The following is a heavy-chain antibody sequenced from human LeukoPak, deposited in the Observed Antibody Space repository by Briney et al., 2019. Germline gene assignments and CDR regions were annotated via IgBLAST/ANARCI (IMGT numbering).Heavy chain of an antibody. CDR2: IYYSGST. V-gene: IGHV4-59*01. CDR1: GGSISSYY. CDR3: ARVRYDSSGYFDY. J-gene: IGHJ4*02. D-gene: IGHD3-22*01. Sequence: PSETLSFTCTVSGGSISSYYWSWIRQPPGKGLEWIGYIYYSGSTNYNPSLKSRVTISVDTSKNQFSLKLSSVTAADTAVYYCARVRYDSSGYFDYWGQGTLVTVSS.